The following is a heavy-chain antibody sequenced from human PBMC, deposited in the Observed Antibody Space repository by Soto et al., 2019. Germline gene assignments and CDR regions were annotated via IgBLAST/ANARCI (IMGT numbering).Heavy chain of an antibody. V-gene: IGHV2-5*02. CDR3: AHPAPGRDTAMVMFDY. CDR2: IYWDDDK. Sequence: ITLKESGPTLVKPTQTLTLTCTFSGFSLSTSGVGVGWIRQPPGKALEWLALIYWDDDKRYSPSLKSRLTIAKDTSKNQVVLTMTNMDPVDTATYYCAHPAPGRDTAMVMFDYWGQGTLVTVSS. CDR1: GFSLSTSGVG. J-gene: IGHJ4*02. D-gene: IGHD5-18*01.